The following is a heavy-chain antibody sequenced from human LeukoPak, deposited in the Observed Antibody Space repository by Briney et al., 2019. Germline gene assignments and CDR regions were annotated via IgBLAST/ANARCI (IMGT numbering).Heavy chain of an antibody. CDR3: ARLDWSGVVIRTWDY. D-gene: IGHD3-3*01. J-gene: IGHJ4*02. CDR2: IYYSGST. Sequence: KTSETLSLTCTVSGGSISSSSYYWGWIRQPPGKGLEWIGSIYYSGSTYYNPSLKSRVTISVDTSKNQFSLKLSSVTAADTAVYYCARLDWSGVVIRTWDYWGQGTLVTVSS. CDR1: GGSISSSSYY. V-gene: IGHV4-39*01.